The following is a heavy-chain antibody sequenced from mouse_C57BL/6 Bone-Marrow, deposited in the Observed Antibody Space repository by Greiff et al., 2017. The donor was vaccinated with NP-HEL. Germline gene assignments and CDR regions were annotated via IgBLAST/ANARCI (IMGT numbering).Heavy chain of an antibody. Sequence: LVESGAELVRPGASVQLSCTVSGFNIKDDYMHWVKQRPEQGLEWIGWIDPENGDTEYASKFQGKATITADTSSNTAYLQLSSLTSEDTAVYYCTTGGSSPYAMDYWGQGTSVTVSS. CDR2: IDPENGDT. V-gene: IGHV14-4*01. CDR1: GFNIKDDY. D-gene: IGHD1-1*01. CDR3: TTGGSSPYAMDY. J-gene: IGHJ4*01.